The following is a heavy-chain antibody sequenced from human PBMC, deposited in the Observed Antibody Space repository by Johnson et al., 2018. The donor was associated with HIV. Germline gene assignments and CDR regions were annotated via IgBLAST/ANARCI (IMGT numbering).Heavy chain of an antibody. CDR1: GLNVSGHY. V-gene: IGHV3-66*02. CDR3: ARDDGGGGDAFDI. Sequence: VQLVESGGGLAQPGGSLRLSCAASGLNVSGHYMSWVRQSPGKGLEWVSVIYSGGLTYYADSVKGRFTISRDNSKNTLYLQMNSLRAEDTAVYYCARDDGGGGDAFDIWGQGTMVTVSS. CDR2: IYSGGLT. J-gene: IGHJ3*02. D-gene: IGHD2-15*01.